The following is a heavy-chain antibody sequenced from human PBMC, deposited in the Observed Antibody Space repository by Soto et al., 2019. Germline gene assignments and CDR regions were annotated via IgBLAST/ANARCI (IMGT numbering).Heavy chain of an antibody. CDR1: GFTFSSYG. V-gene: IGHV3-30*18. CDR3: AKEIRYSSGWYHYYYGMDV. Sequence: QVQLVESGGGVGQPGRSLRLSCAASGFTFSSYGMHWVRQAPGKGLEWVAVISYDGSNKYYADSVKGRFTISRDNSKNTLYLQMNSLRAEDTAVYYCAKEIRYSSGWYHYYYGMDVWGQWTTVTVSS. CDR2: ISYDGSNK. D-gene: IGHD6-19*01. J-gene: IGHJ6*02.